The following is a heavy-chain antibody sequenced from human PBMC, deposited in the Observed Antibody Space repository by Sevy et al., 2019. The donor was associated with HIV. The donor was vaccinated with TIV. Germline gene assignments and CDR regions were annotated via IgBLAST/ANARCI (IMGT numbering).Heavy chain of an antibody. J-gene: IGHJ5*02. CDR2: IYHLGST. CDR3: AREAGYCSNGVCYTGWFDP. D-gene: IGHD2-8*01. Sequence: SETLSLTCAVSGGSVSSDNYYWTWIRQHPGKGLEWIGYIYHLGSTSSSQSLKSRVTISVDTSKNQFSLKLRSVTAADTAVYFCAREAGYCSNGVCYTGWFDPWGQGTLVTVSS. V-gene: IGHV4-31*11. CDR1: GGSVSSDNYY.